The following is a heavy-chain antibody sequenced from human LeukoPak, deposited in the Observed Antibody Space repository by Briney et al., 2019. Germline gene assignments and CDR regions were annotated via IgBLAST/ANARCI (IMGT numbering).Heavy chain of an antibody. CDR2: IYTSGST. J-gene: IGHJ4*02. CDR3: ARGRAPFDY. CDR1: GGSISSGSYY. Sequence: SQTLSLTCTVSGGSISSGSYYWSWIRQPAGKGPEWIGRIYTSGSTNYNPSLKSRVTMSVDTSKNQFSLKLSSVTAADTAVYYCARGRAPFDYWGQGTLVTVSS. V-gene: IGHV4-61*02.